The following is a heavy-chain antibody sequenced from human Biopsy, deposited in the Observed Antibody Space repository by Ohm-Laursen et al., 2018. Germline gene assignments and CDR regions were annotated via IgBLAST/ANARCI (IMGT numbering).Heavy chain of an antibody. J-gene: IGHJ4*02. Sequence: GSLRLSCTASGFTFSSYAMTRFRQAPGKGLEWVSTISGNSDIIYDTDSVKGRFTISRDNSKNTLYLQMNSLRADDTAVYYCALAAAQTVTHFDYWGQGTLVTVSS. V-gene: IGHV3-23*01. D-gene: IGHD4-17*01. CDR2: ISGNSDII. CDR1: GFTFSSYA. CDR3: ALAAAQTVTHFDY.